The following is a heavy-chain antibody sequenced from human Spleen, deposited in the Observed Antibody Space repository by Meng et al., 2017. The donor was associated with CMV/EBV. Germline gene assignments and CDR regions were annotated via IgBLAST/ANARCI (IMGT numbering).Heavy chain of an antibody. D-gene: IGHD6-19*01. CDR2: ISGGTNNST. Sequence: LSCAAFGFTFSSYAMGWVRQAPGKGLEWVSVISGGTNNSTHYADSVKGRFTISRDNSKNTLYLQMNSLRAEDTALYYCAKGYVAADGYWGQGTLVTVSS. J-gene: IGHJ4*02. CDR1: GFTFSSYA. CDR3: AKGYVAADGY. V-gene: IGHV3-23*03.